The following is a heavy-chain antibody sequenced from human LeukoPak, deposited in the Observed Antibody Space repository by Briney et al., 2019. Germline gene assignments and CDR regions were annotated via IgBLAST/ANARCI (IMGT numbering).Heavy chain of an antibody. Sequence: GGSLRLSCAASGFTFSSYGMHWVRQAPGKGLEWVAVIWYDGSNKYYADSVKGRFTISRDNSKNTLYLQMNSLRAEDTAGYYCARGAAAAGTYLDYWGQGTLVTVSS. D-gene: IGHD6-13*01. V-gene: IGHV3-33*01. J-gene: IGHJ4*02. CDR3: ARGAAAAGTYLDY. CDR1: GFTFSSYG. CDR2: IWYDGSNK.